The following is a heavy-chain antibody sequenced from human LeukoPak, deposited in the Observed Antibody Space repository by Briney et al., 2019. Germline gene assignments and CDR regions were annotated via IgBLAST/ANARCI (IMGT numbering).Heavy chain of an antibody. CDR1: GYSISSGYY. V-gene: IGHV4-38-2*01. D-gene: IGHD2-21*01. CDR2: IYHSGST. CDR3: ARPAAYCGGDCYPSGYMEV. J-gene: IGHJ6*03. Sequence: PSETLSLTCAVSGYSISSGYYWGGIRQPPGKGLQWIGSIYHSGSTYYNPSLKSRVTISVDTSKNQFSLKLGSVTAADTAAYFCARPAAYCGGDCYPSGYMEVWGKGTTVTVSS.